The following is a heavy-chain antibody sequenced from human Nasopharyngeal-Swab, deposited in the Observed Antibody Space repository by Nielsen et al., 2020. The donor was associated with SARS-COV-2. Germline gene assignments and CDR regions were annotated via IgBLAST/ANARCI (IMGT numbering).Heavy chain of an antibody. V-gene: IGHV1-45*02. D-gene: IGHD2-8*01. CDR1: GFSITYRF. CDR3: ASGQCINGVCNPTDGLDV. CDR2: ITPFNGNA. Sequence: SSVNVSCKASGFSITYRFLHWMRQAPGQALEWMGWITPFNGNAKYAQKFQGRVSITRDGSRTTASLELSSLRPDDTAMYFCASGQCINGVCNPTDGLDVWGQGTSVTVS. J-gene: IGHJ6*02.